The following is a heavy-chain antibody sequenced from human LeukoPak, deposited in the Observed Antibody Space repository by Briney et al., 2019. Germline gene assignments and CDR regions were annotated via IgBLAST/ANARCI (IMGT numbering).Heavy chain of an antibody. CDR3: ARLTASRDGYNF. CDR2: INHSGST. D-gene: IGHD5-24*01. V-gene: IGHV4-34*01. CDR1: GGSFSGYY. J-gene: IGHJ4*02. Sequence: SETLSLTCAVYGGSFSGYYWSWIRQPPGKGLEWIGEINHSGSTNYNPSLKSRVTISVDTSKNQFSLKLSSVTAADTAVYYCARLTASRDGYNFWGQGTLVTVSS.